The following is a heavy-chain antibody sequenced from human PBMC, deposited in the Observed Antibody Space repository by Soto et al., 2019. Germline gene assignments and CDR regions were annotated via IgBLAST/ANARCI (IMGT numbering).Heavy chain of an antibody. V-gene: IGHV3-30*18. CDR1: GFTFSSYG. Sequence: QVQLVESGGGVVQPGRSLRLSCAASGFTFSSYGMHWVRQAPGKGLEWVAVISYDGSNKYYADSVKGRFTISRDNSKNTLYLQMISLRAEDTAVYYCAKGARYNWNYGNFDYWGQGTLVTVSS. J-gene: IGHJ4*02. D-gene: IGHD1-7*01. CDR2: ISYDGSNK. CDR3: AKGARYNWNYGNFDY.